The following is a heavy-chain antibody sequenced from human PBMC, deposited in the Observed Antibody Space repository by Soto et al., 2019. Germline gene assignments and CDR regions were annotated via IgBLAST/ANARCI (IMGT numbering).Heavy chain of an antibody. Sequence: QVQLVESGGGVVQPGRSLRLSCATSGFTYGHFGMHWARQAPGKGLEWVAVMWHDGSKKLYADSVKGRFTISRDDSKKTLGVRLERLSVEDMGLYYCARDADGTGGQGGASDIWGQGRTV. D-gene: IGHD1-1*01. CDR1: GFTYGHFG. CDR2: MWHDGSKK. CDR3: ARDADGTGGQGGASDI. J-gene: IGHJ3*02. V-gene: IGHV3-33*01.